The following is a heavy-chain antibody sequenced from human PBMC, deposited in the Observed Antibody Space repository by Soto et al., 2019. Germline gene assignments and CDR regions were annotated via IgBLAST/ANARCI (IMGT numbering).Heavy chain of an antibody. CDR2: IWYDGSNK. CDR3: AREDIAVAGNWYFDL. J-gene: IGHJ2*01. CDR1: GFTFSSYG. V-gene: IGHV3-33*01. D-gene: IGHD6-19*01. Sequence: QVQLVESGGGVVQPGRSLRLSCAASGFTFSSYGMHWVRQAPGKGLGWVAVIWYDGSNKYYADSVKGRFTISRDNSKNTLYLQRHSLRAEDTAVYYCAREDIAVAGNWYFDLWCRGTLVTVSS.